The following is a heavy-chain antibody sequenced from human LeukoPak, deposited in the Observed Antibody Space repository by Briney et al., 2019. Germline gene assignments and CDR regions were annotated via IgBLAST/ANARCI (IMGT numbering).Heavy chain of an antibody. J-gene: IGHJ4*02. CDR2: INPSGGST. D-gene: IGHD2-2*01. CDR3: ARDHQTMPLDY. V-gene: IGHV1-46*01. CDR1: GYTFTSYY. Sequence: ASVKVSCKASGYTFTSYYMHWVRQAPGQGLEWMGIINPSGGSTSHAQKFQGRVTMTRDTSTSTVYMELSSLRSEDTAVYYCARDHQTMPLDYWGQGTLVTVSS.